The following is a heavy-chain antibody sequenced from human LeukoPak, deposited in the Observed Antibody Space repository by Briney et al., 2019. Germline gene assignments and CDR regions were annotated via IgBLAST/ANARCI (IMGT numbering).Heavy chain of an antibody. CDR3: ARVSSSWYRD. V-gene: IGHV4-59*01. Sequence: SETLSLTXTVSGGSISSYYWSRIRQPPGKGLEWIGYIYYSGSTNYNPSPKSRVTISVDTSKNQFSLKLSSVTAADTAVYYCARVSSSWYRDWGQGTLVTVSS. CDR2: IYYSGST. J-gene: IGHJ4*02. D-gene: IGHD6-13*01. CDR1: GGSISSYY.